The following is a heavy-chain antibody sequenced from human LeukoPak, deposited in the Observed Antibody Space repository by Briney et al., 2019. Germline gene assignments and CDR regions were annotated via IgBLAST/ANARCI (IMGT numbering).Heavy chain of an antibody. V-gene: IGHV4-30-4*08. CDR1: GGSISSADYY. Sequence: SQTLSLTCTVSGGSISSADYYWSWIRQPPGKGLEWIGYGYYSGRTNYNPSLKSRVTISVDTSKNQFSLKLSSVTAADTAVYYCAKLGVIAVAGSNWFDPWGQGTLVTVSS. D-gene: IGHD6-19*01. CDR2: GYYSGRT. J-gene: IGHJ5*02. CDR3: AKLGVIAVAGSNWFDP.